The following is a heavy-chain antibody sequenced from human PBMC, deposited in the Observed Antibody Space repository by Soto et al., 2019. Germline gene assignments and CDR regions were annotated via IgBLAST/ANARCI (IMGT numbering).Heavy chain of an antibody. V-gene: IGHV3-9*01. CDR1: GFRFDEYA. J-gene: IGHJ4*02. Sequence: EVHLVESGGGLVQPGRSLRLSCAASGFRFDEYAMHWVRQAPGKGLEWVSGITWNSGKAAFADSVKGRFTISRDNAKNSLYLQMNSLRPEDTALYFCAKIPRSDYQGFDYWGRGTLVTVSS. CDR3: AKIPRSDYQGFDY. D-gene: IGHD4-17*01. CDR2: ITWNSGKA.